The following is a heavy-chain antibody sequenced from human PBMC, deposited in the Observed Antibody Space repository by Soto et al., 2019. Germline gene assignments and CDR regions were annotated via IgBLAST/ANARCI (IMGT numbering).Heavy chain of an antibody. V-gene: IGHV4-31*03. CDR1: GVSISNDGYY. D-gene: IGHD2-2*01. CDR2: IYYSGST. CDR3: ATLYHAGSNDY. J-gene: IGHJ4*02. Sequence: QVQLQESGPGLVKPSQTLSLTCTVSGVSISNDGYYWTWIRQHPGKGLEWIAYIYYSGSTSYNPSLKSRVTISLDTSKNRFYLKVSSVIAADTAVYYCATLYHAGSNDYWGQGTLVTVSS.